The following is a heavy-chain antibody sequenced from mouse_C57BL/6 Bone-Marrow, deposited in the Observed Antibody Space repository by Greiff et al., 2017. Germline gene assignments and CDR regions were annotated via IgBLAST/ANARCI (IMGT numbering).Heavy chain of an antibody. CDR3: TRLGGNQYYFDY. Sequence: EVQLQQSGTVLARPGASVKMSCKTSGYTFTSYWMHWVKQRPGQGLEWIGDIYPGNSASSSNQKFKGKAKLTAVTSASTAYMELSSLTNEDSAVYYCTRLGGNQYYFDYWGQGTTLTVSS. D-gene: IGHD2-1*01. V-gene: IGHV1-5*01. CDR1: GYTFTSYW. CDR2: IYPGNSAS. J-gene: IGHJ2*01.